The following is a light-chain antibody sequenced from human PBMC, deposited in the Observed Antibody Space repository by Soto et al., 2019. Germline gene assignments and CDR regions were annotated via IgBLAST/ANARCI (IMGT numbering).Light chain of an antibody. CDR3: CSYAGTYIYVL. CDR1: SSDVGAYNH. CDR2: EVT. Sequence: QSALTQPRSVSGSPGQSVTISCTGSSSDVGAYNHVSWYQQHPGKAPKLLVYEVTKRPSGVPDRFSGSKSDNTASLTISGLQCDDEADYYCCSYAGTYIYVLFGGGTKLTVL. J-gene: IGLJ2*01. V-gene: IGLV2-11*01.